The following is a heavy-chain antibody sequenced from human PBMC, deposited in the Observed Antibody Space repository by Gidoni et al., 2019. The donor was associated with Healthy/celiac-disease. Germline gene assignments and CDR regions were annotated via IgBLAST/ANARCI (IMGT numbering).Heavy chain of an antibody. CDR3: ARELHEWEPRLEVYNWFDP. Sequence: QVQLVQSGAEVKKPGSSVKVSCKASGGTFSSYAISWVRQAPGQGLEWMGGIIPIFGTANYAQKFQGRVTITADESTSTAYMELSSLRSEDTAVYYCARELHEWEPRLEVYNWFDPWGQGTLVTVSS. V-gene: IGHV1-69*01. CDR2: IIPIFGTA. CDR1: GGTFSSYA. D-gene: IGHD1-26*01. J-gene: IGHJ5*02.